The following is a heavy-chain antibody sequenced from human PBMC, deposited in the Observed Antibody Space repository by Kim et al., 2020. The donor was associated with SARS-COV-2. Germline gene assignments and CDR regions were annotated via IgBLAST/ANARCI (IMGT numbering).Heavy chain of an antibody. CDR3: AKASYDY. CDR2: LSYDGSNK. J-gene: IGHJ4*02. CDR1: GFTFSSYG. Sequence: GGSLRLSCAASGFTFSSYGMHWVRQAPGKGLEWVAVLSYDGSNKYYADSVKGRFTLSRDNSKNTLYLQMNSLRAEDTAVYYCAKASYDYWGQGTLGTASS. V-gene: IGHV3-30*18.